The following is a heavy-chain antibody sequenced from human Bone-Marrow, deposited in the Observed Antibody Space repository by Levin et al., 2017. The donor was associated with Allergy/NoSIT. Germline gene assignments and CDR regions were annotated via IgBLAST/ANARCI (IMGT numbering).Heavy chain of an antibody. D-gene: IGHD5-18*01. CDR3: ARLKKRIQLWLGPLAYWFDP. Sequence: KTSETLSLTCAVYGGSFSGYYWSWIRQPPGKGLEWIGEINHSGSTNYNPSLKSRVTISVDTSKNQFSLKLSSVTAADTAVYYCARLKKRIQLWLGPLAYWFDPWGQGTLVTVSS. J-gene: IGHJ5*02. CDR1: GGSFSGYY. V-gene: IGHV4-34*01. CDR2: INHSGST.